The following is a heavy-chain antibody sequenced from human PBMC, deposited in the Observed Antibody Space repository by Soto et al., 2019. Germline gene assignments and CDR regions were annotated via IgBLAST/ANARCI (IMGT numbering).Heavy chain of an antibody. CDR1: GFTFSSYD. CDR3: ARGPYSSGWTYFDY. Sequence: QVQLEESGGGVVQPGRSLRVSCAASGFTFSSYDMHWVRQAPGKGLEWVAVIWSDGSNKYYADSVKGRFTISRYNSKNTLYLQMNRLRAEDTAVYYCARGPYSSGWTYFDYWGQGPLVTVPS. J-gene: IGHJ4*02. CDR2: IWSDGSNK. V-gene: IGHV3-33*01. D-gene: IGHD6-19*01.